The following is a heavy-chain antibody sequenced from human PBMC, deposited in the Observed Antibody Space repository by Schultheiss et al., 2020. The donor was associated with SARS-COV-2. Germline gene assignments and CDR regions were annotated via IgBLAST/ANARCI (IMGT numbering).Heavy chain of an antibody. Sequence: SETLSLTCSVSGGSISRGTYSWNWIRQPAGKGLEWIGRVCTSGSTNYNPSLRRRVTISVDTSKNQFSLKLSSVTAADTAVYYCARQVAPTYYYYYYMDVWGKGTTVTVSS. CDR1: GGSISRGTYS. CDR3: ARQVAPTYYYYYYMDV. D-gene: IGHD2-15*01. CDR2: VCTSGST. V-gene: IGHV4-61*02. J-gene: IGHJ6*03.